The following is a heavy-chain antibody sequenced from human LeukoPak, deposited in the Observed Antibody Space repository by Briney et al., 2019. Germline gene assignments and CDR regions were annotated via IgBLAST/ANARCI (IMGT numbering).Heavy chain of an antibody. J-gene: IGHJ4*02. V-gene: IGHV1-69*01. CDR3: ASPKEDSDYYFDY. Sequence: SVKVSCKASGGTFRNYAISWVRQAPGQGLEWMGGIIPLYGRAEYAQRFQGRVTITADESTSTAYLELSILRSEDTAVYYCASPKEDSDYYFDYWGQGTLVTVSS. CDR2: IIPLYGRA. D-gene: IGHD4-11*01. CDR1: GGTFRNYA.